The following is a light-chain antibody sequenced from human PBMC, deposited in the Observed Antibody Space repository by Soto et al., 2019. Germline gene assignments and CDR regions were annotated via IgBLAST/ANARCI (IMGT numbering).Light chain of an antibody. CDR2: AAS. CDR3: QKYNSAPLT. V-gene: IGKV1-27*01. J-gene: IGKJ4*01. Sequence: DIQMTQSPSSLSASVGDRVTITCRASQDISNYLAWYQQKPGKVPNVLIYAASILQSGVPARFSGSGSGTDFTLTISSLQPEDVATYYCQKYNSAPLTFGGGTKVEI. CDR1: QDISNY.